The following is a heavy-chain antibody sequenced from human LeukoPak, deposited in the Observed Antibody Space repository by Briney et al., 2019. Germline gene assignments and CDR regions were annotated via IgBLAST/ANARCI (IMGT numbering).Heavy chain of an antibody. CDR2: IIPVFGTA. J-gene: IGHJ6*03. V-gene: IGHV1-69*05. Sequence: ASVTVSCTASGGTFSSYAITWVRQAPGQGLEWVGGIIPVFGTAIYAQKFQGRVTITTDESTSTAYMELSSLRSEDTAVYYCAGGDAIVVVPAAIRDFYYYMDVWGKGTTVTVSS. CDR1: GGTFSSYA. D-gene: IGHD2-2*02. CDR3: AGGDAIVVVPAAIRDFYYYMDV.